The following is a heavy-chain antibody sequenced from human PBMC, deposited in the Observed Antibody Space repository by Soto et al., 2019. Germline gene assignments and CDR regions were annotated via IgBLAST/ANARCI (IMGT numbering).Heavy chain of an antibody. Sequence: EVQLVESGGGLVPPGGSLRLSCAASGFPFSGSWMHCVRQAPGKGLIWVSRINDDGRATSYADFVKGRFTISRDNAKDTLFRQMSGLRAEDTAVYYCARGIFGSGTANDYWGQGTLVTVSS. CDR3: ARGIFGSGTANDY. D-gene: IGHD3-10*01. V-gene: IGHV3-74*01. CDR1: GFPFSGSW. CDR2: INDDGRAT. J-gene: IGHJ4*02.